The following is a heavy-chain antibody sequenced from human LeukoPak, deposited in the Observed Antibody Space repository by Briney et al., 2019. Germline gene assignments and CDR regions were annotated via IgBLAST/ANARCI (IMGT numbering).Heavy chain of an antibody. CDR2: INPNSGGT. CDR1: GYTFVGYY. J-gene: IGHJ4*02. Sequence: ASVKVSCKASGYTFVGYYIHWVRQAPGQGLEWMGRINPNSGGTNYAQKFQGRVTMTRDTSISTAYMELSRLRSDDTAVYYCARGGGYYYDGSGYYYWGQGTLVTVSS. V-gene: IGHV1-2*06. CDR3: ARGGGYYYDGSGYYY. D-gene: IGHD3-22*01.